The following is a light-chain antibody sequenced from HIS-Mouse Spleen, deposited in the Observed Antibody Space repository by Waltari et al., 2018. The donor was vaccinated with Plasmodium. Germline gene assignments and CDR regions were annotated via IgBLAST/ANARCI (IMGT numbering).Light chain of an antibody. CDR2: GAS. CDR1: QSVTSN. J-gene: IGKJ3*01. Sequence: EIVMTQSPAPLSVSPGERATPSCRASQSVTSNLAWYQQKPGQPPRLLIYGASTRATGIPAMFSGSGSGTEFTLTISSLQSEDFAVYYCQQYNNWSFTFGPGTKVDIK. V-gene: IGKV3-15*01. CDR3: QQYNNWSFT.